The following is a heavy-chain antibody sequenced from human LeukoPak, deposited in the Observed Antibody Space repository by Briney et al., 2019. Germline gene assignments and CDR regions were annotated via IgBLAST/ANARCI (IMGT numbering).Heavy chain of an antibody. V-gene: IGHV1-2*02. CDR2: INPSSGGT. D-gene: IGHD3-16*01. CDR3: ARDSYTYRYEPKGFDP. Sequence: ASVKVSCKASGYTFTGYYMHWVRQAPGQGLEWMGWINPSSGGTNYAQKFQGRVTMTRDTSISTAYMELSRLGSDDTAVYYCARDSYTYRYEPKGFDPWGQGTLFTVSS. J-gene: IGHJ5*02. CDR1: GYTFTGYY.